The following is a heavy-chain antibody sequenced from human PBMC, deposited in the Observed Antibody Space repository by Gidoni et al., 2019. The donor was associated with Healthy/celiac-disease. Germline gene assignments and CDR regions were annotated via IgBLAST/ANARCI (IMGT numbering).Heavy chain of an antibody. CDR2: IFSNDEK. J-gene: IGHJ4*02. V-gene: IGHV2-26*01. Sequence: QVTLKESGPVLVKPTETLTLTCTVSGFSLSNARMGVRWIRQPPGKALEWLAHIFSNDEKSYSTSLKSRLTISKDTSKSQVVLTMTNMDPVDTATYYCAHLTGYSFRHGFDYWGQGTLVTVSS. CDR3: AHLTGYSFRHGFDY. CDR1: GFSLSNARMG. D-gene: IGHD6-13*01.